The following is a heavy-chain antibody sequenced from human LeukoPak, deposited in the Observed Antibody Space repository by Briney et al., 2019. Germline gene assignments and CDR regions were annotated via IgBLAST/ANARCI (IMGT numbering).Heavy chain of an antibody. Sequence: ASVKISCKASGYTFTGYCMHWVRQAPGQGLEWMGWINPKSGGTNYAQKFQGRVTMTRDTSISTTYMELSRLRSDDTAVYYCARDLGISGWYAPPLGYFDYWGQGTLVTVSS. D-gene: IGHD6-19*01. CDR2: INPKSGGT. CDR1: GYTFTGYC. V-gene: IGHV1-2*02. J-gene: IGHJ4*02. CDR3: ARDLGISGWYAPPLGYFDY.